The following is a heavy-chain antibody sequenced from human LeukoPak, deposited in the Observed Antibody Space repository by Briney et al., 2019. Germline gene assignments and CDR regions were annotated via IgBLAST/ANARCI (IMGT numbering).Heavy chain of an antibody. CDR2: INSDGSST. Sequence: PGGSLRLSCAASGFTFSSYWMHWVRQAPGKGLVWVSRINSDGSSTSYADSVKGRFTISRDNSKNTLYLQMNSLRAEDTAVYYCAKDLYSSGWYGSGYWGQGTLVTVSS. CDR1: GFTFSSYW. V-gene: IGHV3-74*01. D-gene: IGHD6-19*01. CDR3: AKDLYSSGWYGSGY. J-gene: IGHJ4*02.